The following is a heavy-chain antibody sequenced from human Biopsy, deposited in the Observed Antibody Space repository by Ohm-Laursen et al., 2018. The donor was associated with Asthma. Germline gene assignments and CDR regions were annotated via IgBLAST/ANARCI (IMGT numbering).Heavy chain of an antibody. CDR3: ARERAGVLGSYNGMDV. D-gene: IGHD2-8*01. CDR2: VTYDGISQ. Sequence: RSLRLSCTASGFTFSNYGMHWVRQVAGKGLDWVAVVTYDGISQYYAESVKGRFTISGDNSRNTLNLQMNSVRPDDTAVYFCARERAGVLGSYNGMDVWGPGTTVSVSS. J-gene: IGHJ6*02. V-gene: IGHV3-30*03. CDR1: GFTFSNYG.